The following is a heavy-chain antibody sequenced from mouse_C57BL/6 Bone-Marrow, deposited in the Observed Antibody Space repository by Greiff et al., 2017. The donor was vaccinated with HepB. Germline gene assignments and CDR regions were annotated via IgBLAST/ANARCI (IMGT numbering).Heavy chain of an antibody. CDR1: GFSLTSYG. V-gene: IGHV2-5*01. D-gene: IGHD4-1*01. CDR3: AKNPLGFYAMDY. CDR2: IWRGGST. J-gene: IGHJ4*01. Sequence: VQVVESGPGLVQPSQSLSITCTVSGFSLTSYGVHWVRQSPGKGLEWLGVIWRGGSTDYNAAFMSRLSITKDNSKSQVFYKMNSLQADDTAIYYCAKNPLGFYAMDYWGQGTSVTVSS.